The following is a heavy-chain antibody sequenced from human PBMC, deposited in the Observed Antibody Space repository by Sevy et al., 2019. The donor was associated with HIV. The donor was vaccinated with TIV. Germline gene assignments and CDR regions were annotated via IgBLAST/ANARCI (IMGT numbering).Heavy chain of an antibody. CDR3: TRDDIYTHPWEFDW. CDR2: INPNNGDS. CDR1: GYTFTDYY. V-gene: IGHV1-2*02. J-gene: IGHJ4*01. D-gene: IGHD1-26*01. Sequence: ASVKVSCKSSGYTFTDYYMHWVRQAPGQGLEWMGWINPNNGDSRSAQKFQGRVTLTRDMSISTAYMELSRLRSDDTAFYFCTRDDIYTHPWEFDWWSHGALVTVSS.